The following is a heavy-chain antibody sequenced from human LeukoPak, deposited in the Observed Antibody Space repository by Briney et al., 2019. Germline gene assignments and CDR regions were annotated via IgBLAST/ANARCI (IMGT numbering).Heavy chain of an antibody. CDR2: IKQDGSEK. Sequence: GGSLRLSCAASGFTFSSYWMSWVRQAPGKGLEWVANIKQDGSEKYYVDSVKGRFTISRDNAKNSLYLQMNSLRAKDTAVYYCARDSFYVSTIVVRDAFDIWGQGTMVTVSS. V-gene: IGHV3-7*01. D-gene: IGHD3-22*01. CDR3: ARDSFYVSTIVVRDAFDI. J-gene: IGHJ3*02. CDR1: GFTFSSYW.